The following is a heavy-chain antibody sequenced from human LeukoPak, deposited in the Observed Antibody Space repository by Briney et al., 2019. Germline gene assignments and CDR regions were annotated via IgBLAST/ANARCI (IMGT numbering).Heavy chain of an antibody. CDR3: ARHDSTGHYYFHY. CDR1: GGSFSGYY. D-gene: IGHD2-8*02. Sequence: PSETLSLTCAVYGGSFSGYYWSWIRQPPGKGLEWIGEINHSGSTNYNPSLKSRVTISVDTSKNQFSLKLSSVTAADTAVYYCARHDSTGHYYFHYWGQGTLVTVSS. J-gene: IGHJ4*02. V-gene: IGHV4-34*01. CDR2: INHSGST.